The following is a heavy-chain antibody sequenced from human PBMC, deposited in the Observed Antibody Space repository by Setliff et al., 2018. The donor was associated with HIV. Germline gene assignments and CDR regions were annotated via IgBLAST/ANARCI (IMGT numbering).Heavy chain of an antibody. J-gene: IGHJ3*02. CDR2: MSSYRTSMT. Sequence: PGGSLRLSCAASGFTFSYYSMHWVRQAPGKGLEWISFMSSYRTSMTHYADSVKGRFTVSRDDAKNSLYLQMNSLRAEDTAVYYCARDLAEGAFDIWGQGTMVTVSS. V-gene: IGHV3-48*01. CDR1: GFTFSYYS. CDR3: ARDLAEGAFDI.